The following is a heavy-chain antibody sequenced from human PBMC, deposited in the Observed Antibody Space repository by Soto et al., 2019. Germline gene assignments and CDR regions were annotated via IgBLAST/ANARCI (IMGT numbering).Heavy chain of an antibody. V-gene: IGHV4-59*08. D-gene: IGHD3-10*01. Sequence: QVQLQESGPGLVKPSETLSLSCTVSGGSISSYYWSWFRQSPGKRMEWIGYVHHSWGSSYNPSLQSRVAISLDTSKSQFSLKVTSVTATVTAVYYCERQGFGPLHGLVDVWGQGTTVTVSS. CDR1: GGSISSYY. CDR3: ERQGFGPLHGLVDV. CDR2: VHHSWGS. J-gene: IGHJ6*02.